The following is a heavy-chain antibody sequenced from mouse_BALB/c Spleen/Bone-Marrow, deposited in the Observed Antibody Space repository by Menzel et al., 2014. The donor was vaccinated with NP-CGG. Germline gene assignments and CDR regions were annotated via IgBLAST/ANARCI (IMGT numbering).Heavy chain of an antibody. CDR2: ISSGGSYT. Sequence: EVKLVESGGGLVKPGGSLKLSCAASGFTFSSYAMSWVRQTPEKRLEWVATISSGGSYTYYPDSVKGRFTISRDNAKNTLNLQMSSRRAEDTAMYDCARGGGYDWYFDVWGAGTTVTVSS. CDR3: ARGGGYDWYFDV. V-gene: IGHV5-9-1*01. D-gene: IGHD2-2*01. J-gene: IGHJ1*01. CDR1: GFTFSSYA.